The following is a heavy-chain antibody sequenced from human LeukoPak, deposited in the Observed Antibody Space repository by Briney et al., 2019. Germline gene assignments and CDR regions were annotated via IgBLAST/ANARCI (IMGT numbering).Heavy chain of an antibody. CDR3: TIDLSTDYYHYGMDV. V-gene: IGHV3-15*01. J-gene: IGHJ6*02. CDR1: GFIFSNAW. Sequence: GGSLRLSCAASGFIFSNAWMRWVRQAPGKGLEWVGRIKSNADGGTRDYAAPVKGRVTISRDDSKNTLYLEMNSLKTEDTAVYYCTIDLSTDYYHYGMDVWGQGTTVTVSS. D-gene: IGHD4-11*01. CDR2: IKSNADGGTR.